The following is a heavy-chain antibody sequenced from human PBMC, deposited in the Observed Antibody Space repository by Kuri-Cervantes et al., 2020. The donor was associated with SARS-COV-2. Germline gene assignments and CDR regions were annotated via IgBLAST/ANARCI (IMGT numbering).Heavy chain of an antibody. J-gene: IGHJ3*02. CDR1: GYSFTSYW. V-gene: IGHV5-51*01. CDR3: ARLSGVVVVPAAIRPSPIDAFDI. D-gene: IGHD2-2*02. CDR2: IYPGDSDT. Sequence: KVSCKGSGYSFTSYWIGWVRQMPGKGLEWMGIIYPGDSDTRYSPSFQGQVTISADKSISTAYLQWSSLKASDTAMYYCARLSGVVVVPAAIRPSPIDAFDIWGQGTMVTVSS.